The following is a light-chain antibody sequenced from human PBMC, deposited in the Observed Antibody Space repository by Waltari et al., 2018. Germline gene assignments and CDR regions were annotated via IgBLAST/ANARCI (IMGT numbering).Light chain of an antibody. V-gene: IGLV3-19*01. CDR1: SLRTSY. Sequence: SSELTQDPAVSVALGQTVRIPCHGDSLRTSYAVWYQLKPGQAPVLVMFGKDKRPSGIPDRFSGYSSGTTSSLTITGAQAEDEADYYCSSRNGRANEVVFAGGTKVTVL. CDR3: SSRNGRANEVV. J-gene: IGLJ3*02. CDR2: GKD.